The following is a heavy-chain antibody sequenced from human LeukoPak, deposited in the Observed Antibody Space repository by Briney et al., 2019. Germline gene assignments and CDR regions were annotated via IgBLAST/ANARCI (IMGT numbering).Heavy chain of an antibody. V-gene: IGHV1-46*01. Sequence: GASVKVSCMASGYTFTSYYMHWVRQAPGQGLEWMGIINPSGGSTSYAQKFQGRVTMTRDTSTSTVYMELSSLRSEDTAVYYCANRAGKGLYFQHWGQGTLVTVSS. CDR1: GYTFTSYY. CDR2: INPSGGST. D-gene: IGHD3-10*01. J-gene: IGHJ1*01. CDR3: ANRAGKGLYFQH.